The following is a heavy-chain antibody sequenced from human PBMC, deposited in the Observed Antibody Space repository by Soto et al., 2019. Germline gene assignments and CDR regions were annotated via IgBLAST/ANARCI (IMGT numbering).Heavy chain of an antibody. CDR2: IYYSGST. Sequence: SQTLSLTYTVSEGSVSGRSYYWIWIRQPPGKGLEWIGYIYYSGSTNYNPSLKSRVTISVDTSKNQFSLKLSSVTAADTAVYYCAREVVYDSSGYGFDYWGQGTLVTVSS. CDR1: EGSVSGRSYY. D-gene: IGHD3-22*01. V-gene: IGHV4-61*01. CDR3: AREVVYDSSGYGFDY. J-gene: IGHJ4*02.